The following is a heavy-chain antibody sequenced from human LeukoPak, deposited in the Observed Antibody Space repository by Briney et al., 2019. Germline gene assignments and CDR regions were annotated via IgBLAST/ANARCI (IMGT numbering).Heavy chain of an antibody. V-gene: IGHV4-59*12. D-gene: IGHD2-15*01. J-gene: IGHJ6*02. CDR1: GGSISSYY. CDR3: ARTSVVVVAATLPRYYYYGMDV. CDR2: IYYSGST. Sequence: PSETLSLTCTVSGGSISSYYWSWIRQPPGKGLEWIGYIYYSGSTNYNPSLKSRVTISVDTSKNQFSLKLSSVTAADTAVYYCARTSVVVVAATLPRYYYYGMDVWGQGTTVTVSS.